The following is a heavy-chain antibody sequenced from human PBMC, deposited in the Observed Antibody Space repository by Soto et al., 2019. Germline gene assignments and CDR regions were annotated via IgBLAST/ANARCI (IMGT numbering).Heavy chain of an antibody. V-gene: IGHV3-23*01. Sequence: SGGSLRLSCAASGFSFSNYAMNWVRQAPGKGLEWVSVIRGSGGSASYADSVQGRFTISRDNSNNTLYLQMNSLRAEDTAIYSCAREASGWYSRGSFDFWGRGTMVTVSS. CDR1: GFSFSNYA. CDR2: IRGSGGSA. J-gene: IGHJ3*01. CDR3: AREASGWYSRGSFDF. D-gene: IGHD6-19*01.